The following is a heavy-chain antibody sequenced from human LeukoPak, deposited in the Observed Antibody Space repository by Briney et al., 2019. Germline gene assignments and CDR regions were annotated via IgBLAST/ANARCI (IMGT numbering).Heavy chain of an antibody. CDR1: GFTFNNYW. CDR3: LAGYYYYYMDV. D-gene: IGHD6-13*01. CDR2: TNTHGTSA. V-gene: IGHV3-74*01. Sequence: GGSLRLSCAASGFTFNNYWMHWVRQAPWKGLVWVARTNTHGTSANYADSVKGRFIISRDNANNTLYLQMNGLRDEDTGVYYALAGYYYYYMDVWGKGTTVTVSS. J-gene: IGHJ6*03.